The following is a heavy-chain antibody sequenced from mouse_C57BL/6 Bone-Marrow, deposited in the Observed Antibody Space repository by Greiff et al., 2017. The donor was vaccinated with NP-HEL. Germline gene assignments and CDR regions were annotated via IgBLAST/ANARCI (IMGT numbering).Heavy chain of an antibody. CDR3: ARWANYYGSSYLYAMDY. CDR1: GYTFTSYW. V-gene: IGHV1-55*01. D-gene: IGHD1-1*01. CDR2: IYPGSGST. J-gene: IGHJ4*01. Sequence: QVQLQQSGAELVKPGASVKMSCKASGYTFTSYWITWVKQRPGQGLEWIGDIYPGSGSTNYNEKFKSKATLTVDTSSSTAYMQLSSLTSEDSAVYYCARWANYYGSSYLYAMDYWGQGTSVTVSS.